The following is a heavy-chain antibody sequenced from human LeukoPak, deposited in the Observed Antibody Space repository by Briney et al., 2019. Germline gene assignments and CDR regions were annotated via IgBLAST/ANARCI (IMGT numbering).Heavy chain of an antibody. Sequence: ASVKVSCKVSGYTFTDYYMHWVHQAPGKGLEWMGLVDPEDGETIYAEKFQGRVTITADTSTDTAYMELSSLRSEDAAVYYCAMLGSGSSYYFDYWGQGTLVTVSS. J-gene: IGHJ4*02. D-gene: IGHD1-26*01. CDR2: VDPEDGET. V-gene: IGHV1-69-2*01. CDR1: GYTFTDYY. CDR3: AMLGSGSSYYFDY.